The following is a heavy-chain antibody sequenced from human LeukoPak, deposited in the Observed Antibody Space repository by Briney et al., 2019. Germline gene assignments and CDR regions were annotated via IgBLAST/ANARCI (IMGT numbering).Heavy chain of an antibody. CDR1: GFTFSNAW. J-gene: IGHJ3*02. V-gene: IGHV3-15*01. CDR3: TTPSYYYGSGSYYNAAFDI. D-gene: IGHD3-10*01. Sequence: GGSLRLSCAASGFTFSNAWMSWVRQAPGKGLEWVGRIKSKTDGGTTDHAAAVKGRFTISRDDSKNTLYLQMNSLKTEDTAVYYCTTPSYYYGSGSYYNAAFDIWGQGTMVTVSS. CDR2: IKSKTDGGTT.